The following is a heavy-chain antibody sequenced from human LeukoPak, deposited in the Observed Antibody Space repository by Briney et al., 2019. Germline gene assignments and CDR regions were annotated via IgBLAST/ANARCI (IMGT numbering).Heavy chain of an antibody. CDR1: GFTFSSYA. V-gene: IGHV3-30-3*01. D-gene: IGHD3-3*01. J-gene: IGHJ6*02. CDR2: ISYDGSNK. Sequence: PGRSLRLSCAASGFTFSSYAMHWVRQAPGKGLEWVAVISYDGSNKYYADSVKGRFTISRDNSKNTLYLQMNSLRAEDTAVYYCARLANYDFWSGYYILRDPYYYYGMDVWGQGTTVTVSS. CDR3: ARLANYDFWSGYYILRDPYYYYGMDV.